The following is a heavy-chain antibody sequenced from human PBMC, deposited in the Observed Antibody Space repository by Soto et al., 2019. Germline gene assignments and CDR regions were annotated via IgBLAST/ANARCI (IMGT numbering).Heavy chain of an antibody. CDR2: INWNSGSI. CDR1: GFTFEDYA. J-gene: IGHJ1*01. Sequence: LRLSCAASGFTFEDYAMHWVLQGPGKGLEWVSGINWNSGSIGYGDSVKGRFAISRDNAKNSLHLQMNSLSAEDTAFYYCVKDESINWYSGHFRHWGQGTLVTVSS. CDR3: VKDESINWYSGHFRH. V-gene: IGHV3-9*01. D-gene: IGHD6-13*01.